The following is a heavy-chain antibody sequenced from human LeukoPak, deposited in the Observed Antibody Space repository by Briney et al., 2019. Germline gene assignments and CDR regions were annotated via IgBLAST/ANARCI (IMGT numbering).Heavy chain of an antibody. CDR1: GFTFSSYG. Sequence: GGTLRLSCAASGFTFSSYGMSWVRQAPGKGLEWVSAISGSGGSTYYADSVKGRFTISRDNSKNTLYLQMNSLRAEDTAVYYCAKAGDYDFWSGYYTDVDYYYMGVWGKGTTVTVSS. V-gene: IGHV3-23*01. CDR2: ISGSGGST. CDR3: AKAGDYDFWSGYYTDVDYYYMGV. D-gene: IGHD3-3*01. J-gene: IGHJ6*03.